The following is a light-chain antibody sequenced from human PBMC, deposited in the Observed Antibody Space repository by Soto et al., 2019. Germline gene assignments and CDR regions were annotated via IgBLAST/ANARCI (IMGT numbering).Light chain of an antibody. J-gene: IGKJ5*01. Sequence: DIQLTQSPSFLSASVGDRVTITCRASQGISSYLAWYQQKPGKAPKLLIYAASTLQSGVPSRFSGSASGTKFTLTISSLQPKDFATYYCQQLKSYPITFGQGTRLEIK. CDR2: AAS. CDR3: QQLKSYPIT. CDR1: QGISSY. V-gene: IGKV1-9*01.